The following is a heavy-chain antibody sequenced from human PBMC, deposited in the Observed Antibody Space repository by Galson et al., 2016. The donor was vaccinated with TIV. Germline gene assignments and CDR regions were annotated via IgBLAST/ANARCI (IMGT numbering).Heavy chain of an antibody. CDR3: ARDRVVDATYYYYYYGMDV. J-gene: IGHJ6*02. Sequence: SLRLSCAASGLSVSINYMAWVRQAPGKGLEWVSLISAGGNTYYPDSVKGRFTISRDNSKNTLYLQMYSLRVEDTAVYYCARDRVVDATYYYYYYGMDVWGQGTAVIVSS. D-gene: IGHD2-15*01. CDR1: GLSVSINY. CDR2: ISAGGNT. V-gene: IGHV3-66*02.